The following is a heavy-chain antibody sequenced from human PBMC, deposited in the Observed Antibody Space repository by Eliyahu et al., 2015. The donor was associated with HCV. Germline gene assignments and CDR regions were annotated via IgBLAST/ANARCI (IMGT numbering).Heavy chain of an antibody. CDR3: ARGDRGNYGDLDL. J-gene: IGHJ5*02. V-gene: IGHV3-11*06. CDR2: ISSSSTYT. Sequence: QVHLAESGGGLVKPGGSLRLSCAASGFTFSDYYMSWIRQAPGKGLEWVAYISSSSTYTNYADSLKGRFTISRDNARNSLYLQMNTLRGEDTAVYYCARGDRGNYGDLDLWGQGTLVTVSS. D-gene: IGHD4-17*01. CDR1: GFTFSDYY.